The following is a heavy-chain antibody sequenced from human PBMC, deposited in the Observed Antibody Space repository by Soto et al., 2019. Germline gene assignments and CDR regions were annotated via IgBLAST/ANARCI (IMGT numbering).Heavy chain of an antibody. Sequence: PGGSLRLSCAASGFTFSSYGMHWVRQAPGKGLEWVAVISYDGSNKYYADSVKGRFTISRDNSKNTLYLQMNSLRAEDTAVYYCAKAAPYYDFWSGNPPPIDYWGQGTLVTVSS. V-gene: IGHV3-30*18. CDR1: GFTFSSYG. D-gene: IGHD3-3*01. CDR2: ISYDGSNK. CDR3: AKAAPYYDFWSGNPPPIDY. J-gene: IGHJ4*02.